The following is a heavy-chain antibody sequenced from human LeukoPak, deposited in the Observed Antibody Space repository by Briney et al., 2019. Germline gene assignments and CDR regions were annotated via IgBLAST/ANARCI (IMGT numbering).Heavy chain of an antibody. CDR3: AREGDCSSTSCYADHDAFDI. CDR2: IIPIFGIA. CDR1: GGTFSSYA. V-gene: IGHV1-69*13. D-gene: IGHD2-2*01. Sequence: SVKVSCKASGGTFSSYAISWVRQAPGQGLEWMGRIIPIFGIANYAQKFQGRVTITADESTSTAYMELSSLRSEDTAVYYCAREGDCSSTSCYADHDAFDIWGQGTMVTVSS. J-gene: IGHJ3*02.